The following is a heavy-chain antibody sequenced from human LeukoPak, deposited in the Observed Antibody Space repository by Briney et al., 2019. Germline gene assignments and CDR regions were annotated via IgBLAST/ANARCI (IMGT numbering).Heavy chain of an antibody. CDR3: ARYLPDLGTYVFDY. V-gene: IGHV4-59*01. J-gene: IGHJ4*02. Sequence: PSETLSLTCTVSGASISSYYWSWMRQSPGRGLEWIGYVHHSAGTNYNPSLRSRVTMSVDTSQSQFSLRLSSVTAADTAVYFCARYLPDLGTYVFDYWGQGTLVTVSS. CDR2: VHHSAGT. CDR1: GASISSYY. D-gene: IGHD3-10*02.